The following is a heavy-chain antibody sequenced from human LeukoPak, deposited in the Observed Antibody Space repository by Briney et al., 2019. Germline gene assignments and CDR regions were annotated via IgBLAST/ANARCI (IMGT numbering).Heavy chain of an antibody. Sequence: LGESLKISRKGSGYSFTSYWIGWVRQMPGKGLEWMGIIYPGDSDTRYSPSFQGQVTISADKSISTAYLQWSSLKASDTAIYYCARRAIAMAGRDYYTMDVWGQGTTVTVSS. V-gene: IGHV5-51*01. D-gene: IGHD6-19*01. CDR2: IYPGDSDT. CDR1: GYSFTSYW. CDR3: ARRAIAMAGRDYYTMDV. J-gene: IGHJ6*02.